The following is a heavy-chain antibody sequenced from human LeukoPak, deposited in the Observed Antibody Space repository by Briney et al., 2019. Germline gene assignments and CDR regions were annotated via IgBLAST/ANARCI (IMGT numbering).Heavy chain of an antibody. V-gene: IGHV4-61*02. CDR2: IYTSGST. CDR1: GGSISSGSYY. CDR3: ARSHYDSSGYYMSWFDP. Sequence: SQTLSLTCTVSGGSISSGSYYWSWIRQPAGKGLEWIGRIYTSGSTNYNPSLKSRVTISVDTSKNQFSLKLSSVTAADTAVYYCARSHYDSSGYYMSWFDPWGQGTLVTVSS. J-gene: IGHJ5*02. D-gene: IGHD3-22*01.